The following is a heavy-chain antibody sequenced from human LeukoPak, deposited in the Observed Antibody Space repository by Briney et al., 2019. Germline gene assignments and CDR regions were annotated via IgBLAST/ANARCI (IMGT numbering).Heavy chain of an antibody. D-gene: IGHD5-18*01. CDR1: GYTFTGYY. V-gene: IGHV1-2*04. J-gene: IGHJ4*02. Sequence: ASVKVSCKASGYTFTGYYMHWVRQAPGQWLEWMGWINPNSGGTNYAQKFQGWVTMTRDTSISTAYMELSRLRSDDTAVYYCARAGVDTAMVYFDYRGQGTLVTVSS. CDR3: ARAGVDTAMVYFDY. CDR2: INPNSGGT.